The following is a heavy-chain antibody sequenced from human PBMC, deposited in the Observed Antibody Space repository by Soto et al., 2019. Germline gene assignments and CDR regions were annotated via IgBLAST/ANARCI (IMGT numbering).Heavy chain of an antibody. CDR1: GGSISSYY. D-gene: IGHD6-19*01. Sequence: QVQLQESGPGLVKPSETLSLTCTVSGGSISSYYWSWIRQPPGKGLEWIGYIYYSGSTNYNPSLKSRVTISVDTSKNQFSLKLSSVTAADTAVYYCARRWVVYSSTSNWFDPWGQGTLVTVSS. V-gene: IGHV4-59*01. CDR3: ARRWVVYSSTSNWFDP. J-gene: IGHJ5*02. CDR2: IYYSGST.